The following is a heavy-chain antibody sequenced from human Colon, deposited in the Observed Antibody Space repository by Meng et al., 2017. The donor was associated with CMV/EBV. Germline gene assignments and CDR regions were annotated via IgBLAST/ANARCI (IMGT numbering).Heavy chain of an antibody. J-gene: IGHJ4*02. D-gene: IGHD1-26*01. CDR2: ISRGGSTI. Sequence: GESLKISCVASGFTFSEYEMTWVRQAPGKGLEWVSYISRGGSTIYYADSVMGRFTISRDNAKNSLHLQMNSLRGEDTAIYYCARVRTVGALDHWGQGTLVTVSS. CDR3: ARVRTVGALDH. V-gene: IGHV3-48*03. CDR1: GFTFSEYE.